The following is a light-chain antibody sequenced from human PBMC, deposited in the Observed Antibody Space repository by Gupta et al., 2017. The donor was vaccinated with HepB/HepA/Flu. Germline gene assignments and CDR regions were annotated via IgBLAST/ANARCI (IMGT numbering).Light chain of an antibody. J-gene: IGLJ3*02. CDR3: AAWDDSLNGQGV. Sequence: SVLTQPPSASGPPGQRVTISCSGSSSNIGSNTVNWYQQLPGTAPKLLIYSNNQRPSGVPDRFSGSKSGTSASLAISGLQSEDEADYCCAAWDDSLNGQGVFGGGTKLTVL. CDR1: SSNIGSNT. V-gene: IGLV1-44*01. CDR2: SNN.